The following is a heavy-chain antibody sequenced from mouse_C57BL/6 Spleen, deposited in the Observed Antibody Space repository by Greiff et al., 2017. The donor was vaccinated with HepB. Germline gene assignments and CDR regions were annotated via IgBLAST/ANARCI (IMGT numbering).Heavy chain of an antibody. CDR3: ARTGAGTWYFDV. CDR2: INTNYGTT. V-gene: IGHV1-39*01. J-gene: IGHJ1*03. Sequence: EVQLQQSGPELVKPGASVKIYCKASGYSFTDYNMNWVKQSNGKSLEWIGVINTNYGTTSYNQKFKGKATLTVDQSSSTAYMQLNSLTSEDSAVYYCARTGAGTWYFDVWGTGTTVTVSS. D-gene: IGHD4-1*01. CDR1: GYSFTDYN.